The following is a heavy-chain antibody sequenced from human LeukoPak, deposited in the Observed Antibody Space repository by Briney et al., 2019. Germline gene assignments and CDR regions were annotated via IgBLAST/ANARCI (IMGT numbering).Heavy chain of an antibody. Sequence: SQTLSLTCTVSGGSVFIGGYYWSWIRQHPGKGLEWFGYIYYSGSTYYNPSLKSRVTISIDTSKNQFSLKLSSVTAADTAVYYCARDPRGNSYGLGYFDYWGQGILVTVSS. J-gene: IGHJ4*02. V-gene: IGHV4-31*03. CDR1: GGSVFIGGYY. D-gene: IGHD5-18*01. CDR3: ARDPRGNSYGLGYFDY. CDR2: IYYSGST.